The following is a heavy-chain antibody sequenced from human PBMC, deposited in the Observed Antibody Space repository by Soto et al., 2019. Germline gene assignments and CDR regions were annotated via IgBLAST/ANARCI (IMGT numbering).Heavy chain of an antibody. CDR3: ARAAWGRGDYYYYGMDV. V-gene: IGHV1-8*01. CDR1: GYTFTSYD. D-gene: IGHD3-10*01. CDR2: MNPNSGNT. J-gene: IGHJ6*02. Sequence: QVQLVQSGAEVKKPGASVKVSCKASGYTFTSYDINWVRQATGQGLEWMGWMNPNSGNTGYAQKFQGRATMTRNTSISTAYMELSSLRSEDTAVYYCARAAWGRGDYYYYGMDVWGQGTTVTVSS.